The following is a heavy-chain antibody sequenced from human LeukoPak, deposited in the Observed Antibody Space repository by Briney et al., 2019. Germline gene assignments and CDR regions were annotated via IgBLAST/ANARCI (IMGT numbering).Heavy chain of an antibody. CDR3: ARRSEFGVLYYMDV. CDR1: GFTFSTYS. J-gene: IGHJ6*03. Sequence: GGSLRLSCAASGFTFSTYSMNWVRQAPGKGLEWVSYISGSSGTIYYADSVKGRFTISRDNAKNSLYLQMNSLRAEDTAVYYCARRSEFGVLYYMDVWGKGTAVTVSS. CDR2: ISGSSGTI. V-gene: IGHV3-48*01. D-gene: IGHD3-16*01.